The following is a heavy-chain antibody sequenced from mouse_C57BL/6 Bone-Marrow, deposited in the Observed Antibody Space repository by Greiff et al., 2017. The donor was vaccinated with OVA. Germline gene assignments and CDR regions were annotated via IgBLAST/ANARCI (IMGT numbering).Heavy chain of an antibody. CDR3: ARDWDDDY. J-gene: IGHJ2*01. CDR2: ISDGGSYT. CDR1: GFTFSSYA. Sequence: EVKLMESGGGLVKPGGSLKLSCAASGFTFSSYAMSWVRQTPEKRLEWVATISDGGSYTYYPDNVKGRFTISRDNAKNNLYLQMSHLKSEDTAMYYCARDWDDDYWGQGTTLTVSS. D-gene: IGHD4-1*01. V-gene: IGHV5-4*01.